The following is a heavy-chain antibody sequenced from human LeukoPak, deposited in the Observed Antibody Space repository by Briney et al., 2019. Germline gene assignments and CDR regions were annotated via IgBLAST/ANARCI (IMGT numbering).Heavy chain of an antibody. CDR1: EFTFSSYW. D-gene: IGHD3-10*01. CDR3: ARASHYFGSGTYSSAL. Sequence: GGSLRLSCEASEFTFSSYWMNWVRQAPGKGLEWVANIKPDGSQKYFVDYVKGRFTISRDNADNLLYLEMNNLRADDTAVYYCARASHYFGSGTYSSALWGQGTLVIVSA. V-gene: IGHV3-7*01. CDR2: IKPDGSQK. J-gene: IGHJ3*01.